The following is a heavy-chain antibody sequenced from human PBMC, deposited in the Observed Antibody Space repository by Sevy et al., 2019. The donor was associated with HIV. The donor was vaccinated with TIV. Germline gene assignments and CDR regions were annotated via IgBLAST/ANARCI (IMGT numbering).Heavy chain of an antibody. V-gene: IGHV3-11*06. J-gene: IGHJ4*02. D-gene: IGHD3-16*01. CDR3: ATSAMITFGGVNRDY. CDR2: ISSSSSYT. CDR1: GFTFSDYY. Sequence: GGSLRLSCAASGFTFSDYYMSWIRQAPGKGLEWVSYISSSSSYTNYADSVKGRFTISRDNAKNSLYLQMNSLRAEDTAVYYCATSAMITFGGVNRDYWGQGTLVTVSS.